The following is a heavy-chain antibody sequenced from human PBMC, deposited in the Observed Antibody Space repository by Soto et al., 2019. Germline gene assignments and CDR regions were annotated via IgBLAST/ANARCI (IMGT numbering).Heavy chain of an antibody. J-gene: IGHJ3*02. V-gene: IGHV3-66*01. D-gene: IGHD6-13*01. CDR2: IYSGGST. CDR1: GFTVSSNY. CDR3: ARLKYSSSWFDAFDI. Sequence: GGSLRLSCAASGFTVSSNYMSWVRQAPGKGLEWVSVIYSGGSTYYADSVKGRFTISRDNSKNTLYLQMNSLRAEDTAVYYCARLKYSSSWFDAFDIWGQGTMVTVSS.